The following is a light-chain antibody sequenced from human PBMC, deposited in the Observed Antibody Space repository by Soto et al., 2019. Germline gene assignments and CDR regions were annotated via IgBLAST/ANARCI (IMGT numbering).Light chain of an antibody. J-gene: IGKJ4*01. CDR1: QTVRNNY. CDR2: DAS. Sequence: HSLRTLCLSPEERATLSCRASQTVRNNYLAWYQQKPGQAPRLLIYDASSRATGIPDRFSGGGSGTDFTLTISRLEPEDFAVYYCQRFSCYPHTFGGGTKVDI. CDR3: QRFSCYPHT. V-gene: IGKV3-20*01.